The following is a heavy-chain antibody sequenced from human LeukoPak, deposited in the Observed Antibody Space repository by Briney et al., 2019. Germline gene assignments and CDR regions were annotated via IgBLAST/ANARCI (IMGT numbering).Heavy chain of an antibody. V-gene: IGHV3-23*01. D-gene: IGHD3-22*01. J-gene: IGHJ2*01. Sequence: GGSLRLSCAASGFTVSSNYMSWVRQAPGKGLEWVSAISGSGGSTYYADSVKGRFTISRDNSKNTLYLQMNSLRAEDTAVYYCARGLSVHDYYDRSGYTPTHWYFDLWGRGTLVTVSS. CDR1: GFTVSSNY. CDR2: ISGSGGST. CDR3: ARGLSVHDYYDRSGYTPTHWYFDL.